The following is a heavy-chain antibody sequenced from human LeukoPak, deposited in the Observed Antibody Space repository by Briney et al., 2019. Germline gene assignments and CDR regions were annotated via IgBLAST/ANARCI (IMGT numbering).Heavy chain of an antibody. J-gene: IGHJ6*02. CDR3: ARDGITMVRGVTFDYGMDV. Sequence: ASVTVSCKTSGFTFISYYMHWVRQAPGQGLEWMGIINPNTDSTSYARKFQGRFAITSDTSTSTVYMELSSLRSEDTAVYYCARDGITMVRGVTFDYGMDVWGQGTTVTVSS. CDR1: GFTFISYY. D-gene: IGHD3-10*01. V-gene: IGHV1-46*01. CDR2: INPNTDST.